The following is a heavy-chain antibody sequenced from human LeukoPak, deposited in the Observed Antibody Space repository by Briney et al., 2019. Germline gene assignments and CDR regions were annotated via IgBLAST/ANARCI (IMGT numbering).Heavy chain of an antibody. CDR3: AKDTPIGKYCTNGVCSPFDY. V-gene: IGHV3-23*01. J-gene: IGHJ4*02. D-gene: IGHD2-8*01. CDR1: GFTFSSYA. CDR2: ISDSGDYT. Sequence: PGGSLTLSCAGSGFTFSSYAMSWVRQAPGQGLEWASVISDSGDYTSYADSVRGRFTISRDNSRNTLHLQMISLRPEDTAVYYCAKDTPIGKYCTNGVCSPFDYWGQGTLVTVSS.